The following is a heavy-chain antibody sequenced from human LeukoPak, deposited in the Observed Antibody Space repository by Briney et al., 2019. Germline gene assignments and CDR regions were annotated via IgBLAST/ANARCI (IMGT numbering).Heavy chain of an antibody. CDR1: GGSISSSSYY. CDR2: IYYSGST. Sequence: SETLSLTCTVSGGSISSSSYYWGWIRQPPGKGLEWIGSIYYSGSTYYNPSLQSRVTISTDTSKNQLSLSLGSVTAADTAVYYCVRSGPRRDGYQCDYWGQGALVTVSS. V-gene: IGHV4-39*07. CDR3: VRSGPRRDGYQCDY. J-gene: IGHJ4*02. D-gene: IGHD5-24*01.